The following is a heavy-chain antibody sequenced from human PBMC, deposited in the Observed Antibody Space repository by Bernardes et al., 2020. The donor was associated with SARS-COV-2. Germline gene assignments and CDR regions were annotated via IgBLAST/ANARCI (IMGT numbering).Heavy chain of an antibody. CDR3: AKADVSSSWYSLIDY. J-gene: IGHJ4*02. Sequence: GGSLRLSCAASGFTFGNFAMIWVRQAPGKGLEWVSSITGSGGDTYYADSVKGRFTSSRDNSKNTVYLQMNGLRAEDTAIYYCAKADVSSSWYSLIDYWGQGTLVIVSS. V-gene: IGHV3-23*01. CDR1: GFTFGNFA. D-gene: IGHD6-13*01. CDR2: ITGSGGDT.